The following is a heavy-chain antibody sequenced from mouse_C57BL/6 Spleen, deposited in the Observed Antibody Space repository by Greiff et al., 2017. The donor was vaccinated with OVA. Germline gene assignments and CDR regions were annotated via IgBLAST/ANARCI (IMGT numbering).Heavy chain of an antibody. Sequence: VQLQQPGAELVKPGASVKLSCKASGYTFTSYWMQWVKQRPGQGLEWIGEIDPSDSYTNYNQKFKGKATLTVDTSSSTAYMQLSSLTSEDSAVYYCARNAWYFDVWGTGTTVTVSS. CDR2: IDPSDSYT. CDR1: GYTFTSYW. V-gene: IGHV1-50*01. J-gene: IGHJ1*03. CDR3: ARNAWYFDV.